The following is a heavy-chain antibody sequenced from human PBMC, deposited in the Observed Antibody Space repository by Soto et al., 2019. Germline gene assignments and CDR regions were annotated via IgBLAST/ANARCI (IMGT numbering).Heavy chain of an antibody. CDR3: AKVEYYYDSSGPNWFDP. Sequence: PGGSLRLSCAASGFTFSSYAMSWVRQAPGKGLEWVSAISGSGGSTYYADSVKGRFTISRDNSKNTLYLQMNSLRAEDTAVYYCAKVEYYYDSSGPNWFDPWGQGTLVTVSS. CDR2: ISGSGGST. CDR1: GFTFSSYA. J-gene: IGHJ5*02. V-gene: IGHV3-23*01. D-gene: IGHD3-22*01.